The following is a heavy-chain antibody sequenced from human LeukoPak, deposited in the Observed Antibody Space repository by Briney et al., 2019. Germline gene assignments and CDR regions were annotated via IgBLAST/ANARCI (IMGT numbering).Heavy chain of an antibody. Sequence: SETLSLTCTVSGDSINSRSYYWGWIRQPPGKGLEWIGSIFYSGSTYYNPSLKSRVTISVDTSKNQFSLKLSSVTAADTAVYYCARVTSLGWPHLDSWGQGTLVTVSS. CDR2: IFYSGST. V-gene: IGHV4-39*01. J-gene: IGHJ4*02. CDR3: ARVTSLGWPHLDS. D-gene: IGHD6-19*01. CDR1: GDSINSRSYY.